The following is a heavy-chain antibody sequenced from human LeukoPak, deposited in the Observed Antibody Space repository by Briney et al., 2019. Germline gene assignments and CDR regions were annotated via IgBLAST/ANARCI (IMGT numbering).Heavy chain of an antibody. CDR1: GGSISGYY. D-gene: IGHD1-1*01. J-gene: IGHJ6*03. CDR2: IHYTGNT. CDR3: VRERLDDAGYYYMNV. V-gene: IGHV4-59*01. Sequence: PWETLSLTCTVSGGSISGYYWSWVRQSPGKGREWVGYIHYTGNTKSNPSLNSRVTISVDTSKNQFSLNLSSVTAADTAVYYCVRERLDDAGYYYMNVWGKGTTVTVSS.